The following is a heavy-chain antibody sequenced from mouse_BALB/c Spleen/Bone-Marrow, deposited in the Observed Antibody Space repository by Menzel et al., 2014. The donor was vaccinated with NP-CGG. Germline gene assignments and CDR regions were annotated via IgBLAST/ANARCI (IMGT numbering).Heavy chain of an antibody. V-gene: IGHV1S137*01. CDR3: ARRADSSGSVDAMDY. Sequence: LQESGAELVRPGVSVKISCKGSGYTFTDYAMHWVKQSHAKSLEWIGVISTYYGDASYNQKFKGKATMTVDKSSSTAYMELARLTSEDSAIYYCARRADSSGSVDAMDYWGQGPSVTVSS. CDR1: GYTFTDYA. J-gene: IGHJ4*01. D-gene: IGHD3-2*01. CDR2: ISTYYGDA.